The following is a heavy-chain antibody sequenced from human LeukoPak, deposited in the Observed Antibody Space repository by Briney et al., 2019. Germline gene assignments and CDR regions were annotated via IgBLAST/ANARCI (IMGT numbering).Heavy chain of an antibody. CDR2: ISSSSSYT. CDR3: AREPIQLWLRGAFDI. V-gene: IGHV3-11*05. D-gene: IGHD5-18*01. J-gene: IGHJ3*02. CDR1: GFTFSDYY. Sequence: GGSLRLSCAASGFTFSDYYMSWIRQAPGKGLEGGSYISSSSSYTTYVDSVKGRLTISRENAKNSLYLQMNSRRAEDTAVYYCAREPIQLWLRGAFDIWGQGTMVTVSS.